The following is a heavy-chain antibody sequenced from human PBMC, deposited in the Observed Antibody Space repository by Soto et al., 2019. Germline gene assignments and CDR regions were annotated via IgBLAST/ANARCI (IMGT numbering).Heavy chain of an antibody. CDR2: IYYSGST. V-gene: IGHV4-30-4*01. CDR3: ASASPVVTDV. D-gene: IGHD5-18*01. CDR1: GGSISSGDYY. J-gene: IGHJ6*02. Sequence: SETLSLTCTVSGGSISSGDYYWSWIRQPPGKGLEWIGYIYYSGSTYYNPSLKSRVTISVDTSKNQFSLKLSPVTAADTAVYYCASASPVVTDVWGQGTTVTVSS.